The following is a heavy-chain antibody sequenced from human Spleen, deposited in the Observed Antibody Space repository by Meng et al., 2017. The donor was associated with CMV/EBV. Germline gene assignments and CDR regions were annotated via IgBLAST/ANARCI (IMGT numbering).Heavy chain of an antibody. CDR2: ISTYNGIT. V-gene: IGHV1-18*01. CDR1: GYIFTSYG. D-gene: IGHD3-3*01. CDR3: AREILMGGVAPYKH. Sequence: ASGYIFTSYGISWVRQAPGQGLEWMGWISTYNGITNYAQNLQGRVILTTDTSTSTAYKELRSLRSDDTAVYYCAREILMGGVAPYKHWGQGTLVTVSS. J-gene: IGHJ4*02.